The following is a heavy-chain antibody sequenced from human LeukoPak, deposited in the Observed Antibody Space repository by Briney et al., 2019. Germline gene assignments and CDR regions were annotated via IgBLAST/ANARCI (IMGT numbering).Heavy chain of an antibody. Sequence: SETLSLTCAVYGWSFNDYYWNWIRQPPGKGRVWLGEINARGDTNYNPSLKSRVTISVDTPKKQFSLRLTSMIAADTALYYCARGQVPAARGYNWFDPWGQGTLVTVSS. CDR2: INARGDT. CDR1: GWSFNDYY. D-gene: IGHD2-2*01. J-gene: IGHJ5*02. CDR3: ARGQVPAARGYNWFDP. V-gene: IGHV4-34*01.